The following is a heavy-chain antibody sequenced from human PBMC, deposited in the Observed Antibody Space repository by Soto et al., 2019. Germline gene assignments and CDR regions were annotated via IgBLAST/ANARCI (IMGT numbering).Heavy chain of an antibody. V-gene: IGHV1-18*01. D-gene: IGHD3-10*01. J-gene: IGHJ4*02. CDR1: GYTFTSYG. CDR3: VRDKGDGSGSYYGY. Sequence: QVQLVQSGAEVKKPGASVKVSCKASGYTFTSYGINWVRQAPGQGLEWMGWISAYNGNTNYAQKVQGRVTMTTDTTTSTAYMELRSLRSDDTAVYYCVRDKGDGSGSYYGYWGQGTLVTVSS. CDR2: ISAYNGNT.